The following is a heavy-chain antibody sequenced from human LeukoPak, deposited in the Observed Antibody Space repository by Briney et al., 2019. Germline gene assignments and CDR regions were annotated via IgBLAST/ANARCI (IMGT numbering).Heavy chain of an antibody. D-gene: IGHD4-17*01. CDR1: GFNFSGYA. CDR2: ISGSGGST. V-gene: IGHV3-23*01. CDR3: AKGQTTVMAFDV. J-gene: IGHJ3*01. Sequence: SGGSLRLSCTASGFNFSGYAMSWVRQAPGKGLEWVSAISGSGGSTYYADSAKGRFTISRDNSKDTLYMQLNSPRAEDTAVYFCAKGQTTVMAFDVWAKGQWSPFLQ.